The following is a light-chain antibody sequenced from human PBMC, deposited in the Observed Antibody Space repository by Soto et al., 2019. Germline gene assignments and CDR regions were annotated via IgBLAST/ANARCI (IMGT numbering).Light chain of an antibody. V-gene: IGKV3-15*01. J-gene: IGKJ4*01. CDR1: QSVGSN. Sequence: RVMTQSPATLSVSPGERATLSCRASQSVGSNLAWYQQIPGQAPRLLIYGASTRATGVPARFGGSGSGTESTLTISSLQSEDCAVYYCQQYNNWPQRTFGGGTKVEIK. CDR2: GAS. CDR3: QQYNNWPQRT.